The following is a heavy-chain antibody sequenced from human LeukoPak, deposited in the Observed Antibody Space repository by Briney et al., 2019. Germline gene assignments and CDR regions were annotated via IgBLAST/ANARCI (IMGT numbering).Heavy chain of an antibody. CDR2: IKQDGSEK. J-gene: IGHJ1*01. CDR3: ARAPSEVGGYYSEYFRH. D-gene: IGHD3-22*01. Sequence: GWSLRLSCAASGFTFSRYCMGWVRQAPGQGLERVANIKQDGSEKYYGDSVKGQFTISRGNAKNTLYLQMSSLGAGDTGVCYCARAPSEVGGYYSEYFRHWGQGTLVTVSS. V-gene: IGHV3-7*01. CDR1: GFTFSRYC.